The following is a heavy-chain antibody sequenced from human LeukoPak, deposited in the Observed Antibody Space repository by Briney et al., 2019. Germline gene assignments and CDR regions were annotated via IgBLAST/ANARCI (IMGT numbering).Heavy chain of an antibody. J-gene: IGHJ4*02. Sequence: ASVKVSCKASGYTFTGYYMHWVRQAPGQGLEWMGWINPNSGGSNFAQKFQGRVTMTWDTPISTAYMELSRLRSDDTAVYYCARGESFSSPNYWGQGTLVTVS. CDR1: GYTFTGYY. CDR2: INPNSGGS. CDR3: ARGESFSSPNY. V-gene: IGHV1-2*02. D-gene: IGHD6-6*01.